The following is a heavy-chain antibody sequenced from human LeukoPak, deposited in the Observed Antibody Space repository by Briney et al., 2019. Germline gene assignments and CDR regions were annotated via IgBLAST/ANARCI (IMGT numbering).Heavy chain of an antibody. CDR3: AKDRLPRSGWGRLDVGAFDI. J-gene: IGHJ3*02. D-gene: IGHD7-27*01. Sequence: GGSLRLSCAASGFTFSSYAMSWVRQAPGKGLEWVSAISGSGGSTYYADSVKGRFTISRDNSKNTLYLQMNSLRAEDTAVYYCAKDRLPRSGWGRLDVGAFDIWGQGTMVTVSS. CDR1: GFTFSSYA. CDR2: ISGSGGST. V-gene: IGHV3-23*01.